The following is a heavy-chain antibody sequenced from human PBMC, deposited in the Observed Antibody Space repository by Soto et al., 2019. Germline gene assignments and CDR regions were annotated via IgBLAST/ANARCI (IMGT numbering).Heavy chain of an antibody. V-gene: IGHV3-23*01. D-gene: IGHD3-3*01. CDR2: ISGSGGST. Sequence: QPGGYLRLSCQASGFNFRLYEMHWVRKAPGKGLEWVSAISGSGGSTYYADSVKGRFTISRDNSKSTLYLQMTSLRAEDTAVYYCAKGGHYYFWSPPRHYYGMDVWGHGPMAT. CDR3: AKGGHYYFWSPPRHYYGMDV. J-gene: IGHJ6*02. CDR1: GFNFRLYE.